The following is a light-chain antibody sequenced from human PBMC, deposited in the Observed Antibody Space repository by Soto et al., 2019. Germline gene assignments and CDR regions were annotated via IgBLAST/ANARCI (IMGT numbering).Light chain of an antibody. CDR3: QQYYNTPLT. J-gene: IGKJ4*01. Sequence: DIVMTQSPDSLAVSLGERATINCKSSQSVLYNSNNKNYLVWYQQKPGQPPKLLIYWASTRESGVPDRFSGSESGTDFTLTISSLQAEDVAVYYCQQYYNTPLTFGGGTKVDIK. CDR1: QSVLYNSNNKNY. V-gene: IGKV4-1*01. CDR2: WAS.